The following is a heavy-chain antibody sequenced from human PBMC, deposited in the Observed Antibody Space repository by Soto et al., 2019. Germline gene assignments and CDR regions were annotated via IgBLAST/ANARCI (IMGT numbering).Heavy chain of an antibody. CDR1: GYTFTSYD. J-gene: IGHJ4*01. CDR2: MNPNSGNT. Sequence: QVQLVQSGAEVKKPGASVKVSCKASGYTFTSYDINWVRQATGQGLEWMGWMNPNSGNTGYAQKFQGRVTMPRNSSISTGYMELSSLTSEDTAVYYFARTLYGDKVDYWGQGTMVTVSS. CDR3: ARTLYGDKVDY. V-gene: IGHV1-8*01. D-gene: IGHD4-17*01.